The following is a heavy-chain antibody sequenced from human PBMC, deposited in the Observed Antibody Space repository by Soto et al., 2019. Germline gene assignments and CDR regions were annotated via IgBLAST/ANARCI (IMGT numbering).Heavy chain of an antibody. CDR1: GGSISSRTYY. J-gene: IGHJ6*02. Sequence: QLQLQESGPGLVKPSETLSLTCTVGGGSISSRTYYWGWIRQPPGKGLERIGSIYYSGSTYYNPSLKGRVTMSVDTSKNQFSLELSLVTAADTAVYYCATLKAMRYGMDVWGQGTTVTVSS. CDR3: ATLKAMRYGMDV. V-gene: IGHV4-39*01. CDR2: IYYSGST.